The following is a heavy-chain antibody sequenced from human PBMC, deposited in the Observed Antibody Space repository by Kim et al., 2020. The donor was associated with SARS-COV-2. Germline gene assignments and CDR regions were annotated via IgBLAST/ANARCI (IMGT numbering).Heavy chain of an antibody. Sequence: GGSLRLSCAASGFTFSSYGMHWVRQAPGKGLECVAVISYDGSNKYYADSVKGRFTISRDNSKNTLYLQMNSLRAEDTAVYYCASLPRDYGDYGVALWYWGQGTLVTVSS. CDR3: ASLPRDYGDYGVALWY. J-gene: IGHJ4*02. CDR1: GFTFSSYG. CDR2: ISYDGSNK. V-gene: IGHV3-30*03. D-gene: IGHD4-17*01.